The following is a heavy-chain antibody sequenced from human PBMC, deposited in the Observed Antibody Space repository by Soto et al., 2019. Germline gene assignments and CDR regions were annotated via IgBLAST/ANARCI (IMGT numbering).Heavy chain of an antibody. CDR3: AHSTGYNIFGIVIGAHGFDP. CDR1: GFSLSTSGVA. J-gene: IGHJ5*02. CDR2: VYWDDDK. Sequence: QITLQESGPALVKPTQTLTPTCDFSGFSLSTSGVAVGWIRQPPGKALEWLALVYWDDDKRYNPSLKDRLTITKDTSNTKIFLTMSNMDPVDTGTYYCAHSTGYNIFGIVIGAHGFDPWGPGIRVTVPS. D-gene: IGHD3-3*02. V-gene: IGHV2-5*02.